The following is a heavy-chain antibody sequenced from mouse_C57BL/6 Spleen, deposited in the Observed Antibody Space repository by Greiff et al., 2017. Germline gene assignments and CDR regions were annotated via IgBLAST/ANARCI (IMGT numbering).Heavy chain of an antibody. CDR3: ARLDYGSSYGAMDY. Sequence: QVQLQQSGAELVKPGASVKISCKASGYAFSSYWMNWVKQRPGKGLEWIGQLYPGDGDTNYNGKFKGKATLTADKSSSTAYMLLSSLTSEDSAVYFCARLDYGSSYGAMDYWGQGTSVTVSS. J-gene: IGHJ4*01. CDR2: LYPGDGDT. D-gene: IGHD1-1*01. V-gene: IGHV1-80*01. CDR1: GYAFSSYW.